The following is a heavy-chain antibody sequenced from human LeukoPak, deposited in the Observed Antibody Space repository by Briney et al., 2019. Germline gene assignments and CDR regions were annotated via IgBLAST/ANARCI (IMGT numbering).Heavy chain of an antibody. J-gene: IGHJ4*02. Sequence: AETLSLTCVVSDFSISSGHYRGWLRQPPGKGLEGIGTIYHSGSTYYTPSLQSRVTISVDMSKNHFSLRLSRVTVADTAVYFCARSTSSHASTGGYDYWGQGILVTVSS. D-gene: IGHD3-22*01. CDR1: DFSISSGHY. CDR3: ARSTSSHASTGGYDY. CDR2: IYHSGST. V-gene: IGHV4-38-2*01.